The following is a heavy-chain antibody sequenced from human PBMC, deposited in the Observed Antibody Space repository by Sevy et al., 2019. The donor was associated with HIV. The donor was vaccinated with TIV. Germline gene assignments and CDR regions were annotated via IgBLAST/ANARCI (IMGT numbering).Heavy chain of an antibody. D-gene: IGHD6-13*01. V-gene: IGHV3-7*01. J-gene: IGHJ6*03. CDR3: ARDRVAAAGTDYYYYYYMDV. CDR2: IKQDGSEK. CDR1: GFTLSSYW. Sequence: GGSLRLSCAASGFTLSSYWMSWVRQAPGKGLEWVANIKQDGSEKYYVDSVKGRFTISRDNAKNSLYLQMNSLRAEDTAVYYCARDRVAAAGTDYYYYYYMDVWGKGTTVTVSS.